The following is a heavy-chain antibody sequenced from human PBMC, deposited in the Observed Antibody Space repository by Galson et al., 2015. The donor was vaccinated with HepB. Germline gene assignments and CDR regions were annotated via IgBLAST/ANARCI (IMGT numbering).Heavy chain of an antibody. V-gene: IGHV1-69*10. CDR2: IIPILGIA. J-gene: IGHJ6*03. D-gene: IGHD6-19*01. Sequence: SVKVSCKASGGAFSSYAISWVRQAPGQGLEWMGGIIPILGIANYAQKFQGRVTITADKSTSTAYMELSSLRSEDTAVYYCARVRPAPSGWNTYYYYMDVWGKGTTVTVSS. CDR3: ARVRPAPSGWNTYYYYMDV. CDR1: GGAFSSYA.